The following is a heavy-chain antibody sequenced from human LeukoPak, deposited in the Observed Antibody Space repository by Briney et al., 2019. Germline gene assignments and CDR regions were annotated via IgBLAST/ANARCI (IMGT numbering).Heavy chain of an antibody. Sequence: SETLSLTCTVSGGSISSYYWSWIRQPPGKGLEWIGYIYYSGSTNYNPSLKSRVTISVDTSKNQFSLKLSSVTAADTAVYYCARDGISWFDPWGRGTLVTVSS. CDR3: ARDGISWFDP. J-gene: IGHJ5*02. V-gene: IGHV4-59*01. CDR2: IYYSGST. CDR1: GGSISSYY.